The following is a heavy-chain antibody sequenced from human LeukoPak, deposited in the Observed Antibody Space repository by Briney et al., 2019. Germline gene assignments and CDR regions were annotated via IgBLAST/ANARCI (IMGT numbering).Heavy chain of an antibody. CDR3: TTAGNSVPDY. V-gene: IGHV3-15*01. CDR1: GFXFSNAW. J-gene: IGHJ4*02. CDR2: IKSKTDGGTT. Sequence: GGSLRLSCAASGFXFSNAWISWVRQAPGKGLEWVGCIKSKTDGGTTDYSAPVKVRFTISRDDTKNTLYLQMNSPKTEDTAVYYCTTAGNSVPDYWGQGTMVTVSS. D-gene: IGHD4-23*01.